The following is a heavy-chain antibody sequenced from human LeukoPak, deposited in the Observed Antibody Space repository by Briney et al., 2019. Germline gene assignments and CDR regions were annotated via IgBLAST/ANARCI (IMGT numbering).Heavy chain of an antibody. CDR3: ARRGARVDY. V-gene: IGHV3-30*04. CDR2: ISYDGSNK. D-gene: IGHD1-26*01. J-gene: IGHJ4*02. Sequence: GGSLRLSCAASGFTFSSYAMHWVRQAPGKGLEWVAVISYDGSNKYYADSVKGRFTISRDNSKNTLYLQMNSLRAEDTAVYYCARRGARVDYWGQGTLVTVSS. CDR1: GFTFSSYA.